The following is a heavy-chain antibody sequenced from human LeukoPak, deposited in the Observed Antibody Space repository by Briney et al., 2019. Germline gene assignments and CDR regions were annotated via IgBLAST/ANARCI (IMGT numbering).Heavy chain of an antibody. Sequence: PSETLSLTCAVYGGSFSGYYWSWIRQPPGKGLEWIGEINHSGSTNYNPSLKSRVTISVDTSKNQFSLKLSSVTAADTAVYYCARKNCYYYYMDVWGKGTTVTVSS. CDR1: GGSFSGYY. CDR2: INHSGST. V-gene: IGHV4-34*01. CDR3: ARKNCYYYYMDV. J-gene: IGHJ6*03.